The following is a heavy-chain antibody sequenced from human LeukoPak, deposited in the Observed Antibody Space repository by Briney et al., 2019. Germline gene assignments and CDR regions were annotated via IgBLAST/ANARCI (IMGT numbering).Heavy chain of an antibody. V-gene: IGHV1-18*01. Sequence: GASVKVSCKASGYTFTSYGISWVRQAPGQGLEWMGWSSVYNGNTNYAQKFQGRVTMTTDTTTSTAYMELRTLMSDDTAVYYCAKGRRVDADDHFDYWGQGTLVTVPS. CDR3: AKGRRVDADDHFDY. CDR1: GYTFTSYG. J-gene: IGHJ4*02. D-gene: IGHD1-1*01. CDR2: SSVYNGNT.